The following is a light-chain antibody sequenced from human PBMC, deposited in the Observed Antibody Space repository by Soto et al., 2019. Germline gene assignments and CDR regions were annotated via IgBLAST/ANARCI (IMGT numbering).Light chain of an antibody. CDR3: AAWDDTLNGWV. CDR2: STN. CDR1: SSSIGTNT. V-gene: IGLV1-44*01. J-gene: IGLJ3*02. Sequence: QAVLTQPPSASGTPGQRVTISCSGSSSSIGTNTANWYQQLPGTAPRLLIYSTNQRPSRVPDRFSGSRSGTSASLAISGLQSDDEANYYCAAWDDTLNGWVFGGGTKVTVL.